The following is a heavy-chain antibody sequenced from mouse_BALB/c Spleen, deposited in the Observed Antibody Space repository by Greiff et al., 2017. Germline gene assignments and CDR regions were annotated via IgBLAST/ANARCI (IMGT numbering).Heavy chain of an antibody. CDR1: GYSITSGYY. CDR2: ISYDGSN. J-gene: IGHJ4*01. CDR3: AREVYDAMDY. V-gene: IGHV3-6*02. D-gene: IGHD2-3*01. Sequence: EVKVEESGPGLVKPSQSLSLTCSVTGYSITSGYYWNWIRQFPGNKLEWMGYISYDGSNNYNPSLKNRISITRDTSKNQFFLKLNSVTTEDTATYYCAREVYDAMDYWGQGTSVTVSS.